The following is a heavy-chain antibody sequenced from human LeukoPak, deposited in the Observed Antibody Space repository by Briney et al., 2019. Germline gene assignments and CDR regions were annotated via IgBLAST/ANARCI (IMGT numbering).Heavy chain of an antibody. CDR2: ISGSGGST. CDR3: AKVRGQQLVLDAFDI. J-gene: IGHJ3*02. D-gene: IGHD6-13*01. Sequence: GGSLRLSCAASGFTFSSYAMSWVRQAPGKGLEWVSAISGSGGSTYYADSVKGRFTISRDNSKNTLYLQMNSLRVEDTAVYYCAKVRGQQLVLDAFDIWGQGTMVTVSS. CDR1: GFTFSSYA. V-gene: IGHV3-23*01.